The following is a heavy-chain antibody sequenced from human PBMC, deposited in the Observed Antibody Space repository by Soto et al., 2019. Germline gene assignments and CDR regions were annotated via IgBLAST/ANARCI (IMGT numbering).Heavy chain of an antibody. CDR3: AKAFSPHNHLRLLYYYYMDV. J-gene: IGHJ6*03. CDR2: ISGSGGST. V-gene: IGHV3-23*01. Sequence: EVQLLESGGGLVQPGGSLRLSCAASGFTFSSYAMSWVRQAPGKGLEWVAAISGSGGSTYYADSVKGRFTISRDNSKNTLYLQMNSLRAEDTAVYYCAKAFSPHNHLRLLYYYYMDVWGKGTTVTVSS. CDR1: GFTFSSYA. D-gene: IGHD1-20*01.